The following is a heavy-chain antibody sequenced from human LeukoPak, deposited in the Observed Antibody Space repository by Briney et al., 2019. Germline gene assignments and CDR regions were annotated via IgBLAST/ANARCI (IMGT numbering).Heavy chain of an antibody. CDR3: ATRFGLDYYYYYMDV. Sequence: AGGSLRLSCAASGFTFSSYAMSWVRQAPGKGLEWVSAISGSGGSTYYADSVRGRFTISRDNSKNTLSLQMTSLRADDTAVYYCATRFGLDYYYYYMDVWGKGTTVTVSS. V-gene: IGHV3-23*01. J-gene: IGHJ6*03. CDR1: GFTFSSYA. CDR2: ISGSGGST. D-gene: IGHD3-10*01.